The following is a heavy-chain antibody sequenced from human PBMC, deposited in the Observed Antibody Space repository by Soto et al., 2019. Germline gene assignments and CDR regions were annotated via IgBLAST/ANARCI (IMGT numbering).Heavy chain of an antibody. V-gene: IGHV4-31*03. D-gene: IGHD1-26*01. CDR1: GGSISSGGYY. CDR2: IYYSGST. Sequence: QVQLQESGPGLVKPSQTLSLTCTVSGGSISSGGYYWSWIRQHPGKGLEWIGYIYYSGSTYYNPSLKSRVTLSVDTSKNQFSLKLSSVTAADTAVYYCARDRYGIVGATPHYYGMDVWGQGTTVTVSS. J-gene: IGHJ6*02. CDR3: ARDRYGIVGATPHYYGMDV.